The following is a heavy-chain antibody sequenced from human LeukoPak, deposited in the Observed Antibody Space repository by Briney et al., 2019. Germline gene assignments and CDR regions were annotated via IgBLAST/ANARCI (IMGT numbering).Heavy chain of an antibody. V-gene: IGHV1-69*13. Sequence: SVKVSCKASGGTFSIYAISWVRQAPGQGLEWMGGIIPIFGTANYAQKFQGRVTITADESTSTAYMELSSLRSEDTAVYYCARGRYYYDSSGLYYLDYWGQGTLVTVSS. CDR1: GGTFSIYA. J-gene: IGHJ4*02. CDR3: ARGRYYYDSSGLYYLDY. CDR2: IIPIFGTA. D-gene: IGHD3-22*01.